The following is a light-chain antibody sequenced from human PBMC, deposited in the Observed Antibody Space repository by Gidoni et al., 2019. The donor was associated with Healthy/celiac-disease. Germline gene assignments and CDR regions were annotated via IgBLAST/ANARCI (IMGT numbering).Light chain of an antibody. V-gene: IGLV2-11*01. CDR1: SSAAGGYNK. CDR3: CSYAGSYTFVV. Sequence: QSALTQPRSLSGSPGQSVTISCTGTSSAAGGYNKVFWYQQHPGKAPKLLIYDVSKRPSGVTDRFSGSKSGNTASLTISGLQAEDDADYYCCSYAGSYTFVVFGGGTKLTVL. J-gene: IGLJ2*01. CDR2: DVS.